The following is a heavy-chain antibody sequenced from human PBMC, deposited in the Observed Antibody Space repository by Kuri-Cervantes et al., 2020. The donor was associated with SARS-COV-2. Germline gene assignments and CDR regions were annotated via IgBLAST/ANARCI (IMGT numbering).Heavy chain of an antibody. CDR1: GGSISSYY. D-gene: IGHD6-13*01. CDR3: ARDNPGIAAAGSTGFDY. CDR2: IYYSGST. J-gene: IGHJ4*02. V-gene: IGHV4-59*12. Sequence: SETLSLTCTVSGGSISSYYWSWIRQPPGKGLEWIGYIYYSGSTNYNPSLKSRVTISVDTSKNQFSLKLSSVTAADTAVYYCARDNPGIAAAGSTGFDYWGQGTLVTVSS.